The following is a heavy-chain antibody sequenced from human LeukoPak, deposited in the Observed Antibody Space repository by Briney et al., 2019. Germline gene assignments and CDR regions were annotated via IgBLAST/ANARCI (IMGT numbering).Heavy chain of an antibody. CDR2: IYYSGST. J-gene: IGHJ4*02. CDR1: GGSISSYY. CDR3: ARQGITMICSV. D-gene: IGHD3-22*01. V-gene: IGHV4-59*05. Sequence: RTSETLSLTCTVSGGSISSYYWSWIRQPPGKGLEWIGSIYYSGSTYYNPSLKSRVTISVDTSKNQFSLKLSSVTAADTAVYYCARQGITMICSVWGQGTLVTVSS.